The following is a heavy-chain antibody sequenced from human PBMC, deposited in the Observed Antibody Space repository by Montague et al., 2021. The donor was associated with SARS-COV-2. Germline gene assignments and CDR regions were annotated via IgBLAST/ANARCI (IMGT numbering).Heavy chain of an antibody. Sequence: SLSLSCAASGFTFSTYWMFWVRQAPGKGLVWSSHINSDGSSTSYADSVEGRFTISRDNAKNTLYLQMNSLRVEDTAVYYCVRAPGSYSAFDLWGQGTMVTVSS. CDR3: VRAPGSYSAFDL. J-gene: IGHJ3*01. D-gene: IGHD1-26*01. V-gene: IGHV3-74*01. CDR1: GFTFSTYW. CDR2: INSDGSST.